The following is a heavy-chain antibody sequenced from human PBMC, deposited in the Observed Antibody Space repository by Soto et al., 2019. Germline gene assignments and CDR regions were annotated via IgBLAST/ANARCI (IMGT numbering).Heavy chain of an antibody. Sequence: SETLSLTCAVYGGSFSGYYWSWIRQPPGKGLEWIGEINHSGSTNYNPSLKSRVTISVDTSKNQFSLKLSSVTAADTAVYYCARGPYYYDSSGFDYWGQGTLVTVSS. J-gene: IGHJ4*02. D-gene: IGHD3-22*01. V-gene: IGHV4-34*01. CDR1: GGSFSGYY. CDR2: INHSGST. CDR3: ARGPYYYDSSGFDY.